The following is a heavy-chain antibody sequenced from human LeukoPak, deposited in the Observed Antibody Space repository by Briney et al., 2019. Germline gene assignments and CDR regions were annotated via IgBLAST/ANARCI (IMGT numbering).Heavy chain of an antibody. D-gene: IGHD2-2*02. CDR2: INHSGST. CDR3: ATDGGYCSSTSCYRGDYFDY. CDR1: GGSFSGYY. J-gene: IGHJ4*02. V-gene: IGHV4-34*01. Sequence: PSETLSLTCAVYGGSFSGYYWSWIRQPPGKGLEWIGEINHSGSTNYNPSLKSRVTISVDTSKNQFSLKLSSVTAADTAVYYCATDGGYCSSTSCYRGDYFDYWDQGTLVTVSS.